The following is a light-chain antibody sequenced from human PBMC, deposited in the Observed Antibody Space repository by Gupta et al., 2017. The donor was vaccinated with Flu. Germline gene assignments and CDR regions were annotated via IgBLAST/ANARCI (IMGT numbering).Light chain of an antibody. CDR1: SLRSYY. CDR2: GKN. J-gene: IGLJ3*02. CDR3: YSRDNSGNHGNWV. Sequence: SSALTQDPAVSVALGQTVRITCQGDSLRSYYASWYQQKPGQAPVLVIYGKNNRPSGIPDRFSGSSSGNTASVTITGAQAEDEADYYCYSRDNSGNHGNWVFGGGTKLTVL. V-gene: IGLV3-19*01.